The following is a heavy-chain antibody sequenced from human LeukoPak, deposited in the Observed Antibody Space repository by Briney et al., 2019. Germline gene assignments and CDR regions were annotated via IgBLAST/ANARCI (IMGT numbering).Heavy chain of an antibody. D-gene: IGHD2-2*01. J-gene: IGHJ4*02. CDR1: GLTFNSYW. Sequence: PGGSLRLSCATFGLTFNSYWMSWVRQAPGKGLEWVANIKQDRSEEYYVDSVKGRFTISRDNAKNSLFLQMNSLRAEDTAVYYCARGRFCSSTSCSHFDIWGQGTLVTVSS. CDR2: IKQDRSEE. V-gene: IGHV3-7*01. CDR3: ARGRFCSSTSCSHFDI.